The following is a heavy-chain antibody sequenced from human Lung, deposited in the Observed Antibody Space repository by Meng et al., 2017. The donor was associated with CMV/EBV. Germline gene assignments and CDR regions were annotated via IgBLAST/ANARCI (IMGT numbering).Heavy chain of an antibody. D-gene: IGHD1-26*01. CDR1: AYSGTSTG. V-gene: IGHV1-18*01. CDR3: ASGSGSYHYFDY. Sequence: CWASAYSGTSTGISWVRRAPGKGLEWLGWRRAYNGNTNHEKKLKGRVTRTTDTSTSTAYMELRSLRSDDTAVYYCASGSGSYHYFDYWGQGTLVTVSS. J-gene: IGHJ4*02. CDR2: RRAYNGNT.